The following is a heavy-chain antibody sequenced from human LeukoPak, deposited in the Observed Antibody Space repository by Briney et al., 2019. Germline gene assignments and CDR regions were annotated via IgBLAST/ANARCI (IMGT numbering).Heavy chain of an antibody. CDR2: MNSNSGNT. J-gene: IGHJ6*03. Sequence: GASVKVSCKASGYTFTSYDINWVRQAPGQGLEWMGWMNSNSGNTGYAQKFQGRLTITRITSISTAYMELSSLRSEDTAVYYCARGHSSGWAYYYYYYMDVWGKGTTVTVSS. D-gene: IGHD6-19*01. CDR3: ARGHSSGWAYYYYYYMDV. CDR1: GYTFTSYD. V-gene: IGHV1-8*03.